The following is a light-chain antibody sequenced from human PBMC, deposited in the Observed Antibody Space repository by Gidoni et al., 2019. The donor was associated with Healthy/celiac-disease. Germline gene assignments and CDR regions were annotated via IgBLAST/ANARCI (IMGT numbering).Light chain of an antibody. CDR2: GAS. J-gene: IGKJ1*01. Sequence: IVLPLSPATLSLSPGERATLSCRARQSVSSSYLACYQQKPDQAPRLLIYGASSRATGTPDRISGSGSGTDFTLTISRLEPEDFAVYYCQQYGSSPRTFGQGTKVEIK. CDR1: QSVSSSY. V-gene: IGKV3-20*01. CDR3: QQYGSSPRT.